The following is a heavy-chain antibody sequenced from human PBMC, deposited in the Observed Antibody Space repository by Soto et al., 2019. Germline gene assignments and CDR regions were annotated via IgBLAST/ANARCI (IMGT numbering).Heavy chain of an antibody. CDR1: GGSISSYY. CDR3: ARQWGTDAFDI. CDR2: IYYSGST. Sequence: SETLSLACTVSGGSISSYYWSWIRQPPGKGLEWIGYIYYSGSTNYNPSLKSRVTISVDTSKNQFSLKLSSVTAADTAVYYCARQWGTDAFDIWGQGTMVTVSS. V-gene: IGHV4-59*08. J-gene: IGHJ3*02. D-gene: IGHD3-16*01.